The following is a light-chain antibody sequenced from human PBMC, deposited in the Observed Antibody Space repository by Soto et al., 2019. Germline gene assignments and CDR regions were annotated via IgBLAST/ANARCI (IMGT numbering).Light chain of an antibody. Sequence: QSALTQPASVSGSPGQSITFSCTGTSSDIGGRNDVSWYQQYPGKAPKLMIYDVSNRPSGVSNRFSGSKSGNTASLTISGVQADAEADYYCSSYRSGSTVFGGGTKLTVL. CDR1: SSDIGGRND. CDR2: DVS. CDR3: SSYRSGSTV. V-gene: IGLV2-14*01. J-gene: IGLJ2*01.